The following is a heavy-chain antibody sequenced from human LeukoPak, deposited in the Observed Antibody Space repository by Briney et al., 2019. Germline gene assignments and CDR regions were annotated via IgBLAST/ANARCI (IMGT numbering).Heavy chain of an antibody. V-gene: IGHV3-74*01. Sequence: PGGSLRLSCAASGFTFSSYWMHCVRQAPGKGLVWISRINSDGSSTSYVDSVKGRFTISRDNAKNTLYLQMNSLRAEDTAVYYCGRGNYYGMDVWGQGTTVTVSS. J-gene: IGHJ6*02. CDR1: GFTFSSYW. CDR3: GRGNYYGMDV. CDR2: INSDGSST.